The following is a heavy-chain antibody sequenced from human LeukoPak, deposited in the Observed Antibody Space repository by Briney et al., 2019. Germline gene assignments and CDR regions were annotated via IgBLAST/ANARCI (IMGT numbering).Heavy chain of an antibody. CDR3: ARVTAGWYYDSSGYYPRANVNWFDP. CDR1: GGSFSGYY. Sequence: PSETLSLTCAVYGGSFSGYYWSWIRQPPGKGLEWIGEINHSGSTNYNPSLKSRVTISVDTSKNQFSLKLSSVTAADTAVYYCARVTAGWYYDSSGYYPRANVNWFDPWGQGTLVTVSS. V-gene: IGHV4-34*01. J-gene: IGHJ5*02. D-gene: IGHD3-22*01. CDR2: INHSGST.